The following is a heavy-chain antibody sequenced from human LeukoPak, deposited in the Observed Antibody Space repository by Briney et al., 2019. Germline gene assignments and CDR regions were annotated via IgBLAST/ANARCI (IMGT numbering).Heavy chain of an antibody. D-gene: IGHD2-2*01. CDR1: GYSFTGYY. Sequence: SVKVSCKASGYSFTGYYMHWVRQAPGQGLEWMGGIIPIFGTANYAQKFQGRVTITTDESTSTAYMELSSLRSEDTAVYYCARTTLRPNNDIVVVPAYMDVWGKGTTVTVSS. V-gene: IGHV1-69*05. J-gene: IGHJ6*03. CDR2: IIPIFGTA. CDR3: ARTTLRPNNDIVVVPAYMDV.